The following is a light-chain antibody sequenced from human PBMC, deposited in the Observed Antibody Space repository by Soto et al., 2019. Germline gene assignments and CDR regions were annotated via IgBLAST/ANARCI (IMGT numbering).Light chain of an antibody. V-gene: IGKV3-11*01. J-gene: IGKJ5*01. CDR1: QSVGTY. Sequence: EIVMTQSPATLSVSPGERATLPCRTSQSVGTYLAWYQQKPGQAPRLLIYDISNRATGIPARFSGSGSGTDFTLTISSLEPDDFAIYYCQQRSNWPSISFGQGTRLE. CDR3: QQRSNWPSIS. CDR2: DIS.